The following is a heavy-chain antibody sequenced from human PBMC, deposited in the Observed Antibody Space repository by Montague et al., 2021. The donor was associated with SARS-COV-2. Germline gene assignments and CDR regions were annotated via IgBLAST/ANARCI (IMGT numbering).Heavy chain of an antibody. CDR2: IYWDDDK. D-gene: IGHD6-19*01. J-gene: IGHJ5*02. CDR3: AHRQNSGWWGERFEP. V-gene: IGHV2-5*02. CDR1: GFSLSTSGVG. Sequence: PALVKPTQTLTLTCTFSGFSLSTSGVGVGWIRQPPGKALEWLALIYWDDDKRYSPSLKNRLTITKDTSQNQVVLTMTNMDPVATATYYCAHRQNSGWWGERFEPWGQGTLVTVSS.